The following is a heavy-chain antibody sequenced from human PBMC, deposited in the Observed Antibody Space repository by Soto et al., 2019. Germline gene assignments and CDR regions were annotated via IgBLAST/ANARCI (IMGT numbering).Heavy chain of an antibody. CDR1: GFTFSDYA. J-gene: IGHJ4*02. D-gene: IGHD6-6*01. Sequence: GGSLRLSCVASGFTFSDYALSWVRQAPGKGLEWVSGISAGGGATYYADSVKGRFSISRDNSKNTLYLQMNSLRAEDTAVYYCAKGIEYSSSGSYYFDYWGQGTLVTVSS. CDR2: ISAGGGAT. CDR3: AKGIEYSSSGSYYFDY. V-gene: IGHV3-23*01.